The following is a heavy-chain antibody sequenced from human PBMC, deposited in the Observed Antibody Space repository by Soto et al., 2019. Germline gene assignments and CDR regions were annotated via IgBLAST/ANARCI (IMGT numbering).Heavy chain of an antibody. CDR2: IYYSGST. Sequence: PSETLSLTCTVSGGSVSSGSYYWSWIRQPPGKGLEWIGYIYYSGSTNYNPSLKSRVTISVDTSKNQFSLKLSSVTAADTAVYYCARTTSGGNFDYWGQGTLVTVSS. D-gene: IGHD2-15*01. V-gene: IGHV4-61*01. CDR3: ARTTSGGNFDY. J-gene: IGHJ4*02. CDR1: GGSVSSGSYY.